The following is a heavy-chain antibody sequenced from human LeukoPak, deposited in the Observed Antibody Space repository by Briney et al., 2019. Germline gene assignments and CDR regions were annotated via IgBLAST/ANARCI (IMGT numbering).Heavy chain of an antibody. CDR3: ARGYCSSTSCYLEFDP. Sequence: SGTVSCMASGGSFSSEAISGVRQAPRQGLEWMGGIIPIFGTANYAQKFQGRVTITADEPTSTAYMELSSLRSEDTAVYYCARGYCSSTSCYLEFDPWGQGTLVTVSS. CDR2: IIPIFGTA. D-gene: IGHD2-2*01. V-gene: IGHV1-69*13. CDR1: GGSFSSEA. J-gene: IGHJ5*02.